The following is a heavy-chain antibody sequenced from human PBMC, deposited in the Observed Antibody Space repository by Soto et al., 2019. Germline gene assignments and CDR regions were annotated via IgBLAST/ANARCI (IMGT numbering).Heavy chain of an antibody. CDR1: IYSVTSYC. V-gene: IGHV5-10-1*01. D-gene: IGHD6-13*01. CDR3: ARHCIAAPLASGMDV. CDR2: MYPSDSYT. Sequence: GECLKIACKGSIYSVTSYCISWVRQMPVKGQDWMGRMYPSDSYTTYSPSFQGHVTISADKSISTAYLQWSSLKASDTAMYYCARHCIAAPLASGMDVWGQGTTVTLSS. J-gene: IGHJ6*02.